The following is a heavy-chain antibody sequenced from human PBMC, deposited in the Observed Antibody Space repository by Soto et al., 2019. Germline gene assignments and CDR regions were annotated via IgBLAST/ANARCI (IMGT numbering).Heavy chain of an antibody. CDR1: GGTFSSYA. V-gene: IGHV1-69*12. Sequence: QVQLVQSGAEVKKPGSSVQVSCKASGGTFSSYAISWVRQAPGQGLAGMGGIIPILGTPNYAQRCQGRVTITADESTSTACVEVSSLSSDETAGYYWACQTKPLYYYYGMDVWGQGTTVTVSS. J-gene: IGHJ6*02. D-gene: IGHD1-7*01. CDR3: ACQTKPLYYYYGMDV. CDR2: IIPILGTP.